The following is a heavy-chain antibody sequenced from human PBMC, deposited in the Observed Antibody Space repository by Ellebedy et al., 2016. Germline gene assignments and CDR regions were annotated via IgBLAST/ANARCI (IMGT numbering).Heavy chain of an antibody. D-gene: IGHD4-17*01. V-gene: IGHV4-39*01. J-gene: IGHJ4*02. CDR3: ARHSDGDYLSGEGSY. Sequence: GSLRLSCAASGFTVSSNYMSWVRQPPGKGLEWIGSIYYSGSTYYNPSLKSRVTISVDTSKNQFSLKLSSVTAADTAVYYCARHSDGDYLSGEGSYWGQGTLVTVSS. CDR1: GFTVSSNY. CDR2: IYYSGST.